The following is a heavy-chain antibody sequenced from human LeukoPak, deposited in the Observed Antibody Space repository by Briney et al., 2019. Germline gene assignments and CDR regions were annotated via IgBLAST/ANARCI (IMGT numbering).Heavy chain of an antibody. D-gene: IGHD1-14*01. CDR1: GYTCTRYG. CDR2: ISAYNGNT. Sequence: ASVTVSGKASGYTCTRYGISWVRQAPGQGLEWMGWISAYNGNTNYAQKLQGRVTMTTDTSTSTAYMELRSLRSDDTAVYYCAREGTPPEDGMDVWGQGTTVTVSS. J-gene: IGHJ6*02. V-gene: IGHV1-18*01. CDR3: AREGTPPEDGMDV.